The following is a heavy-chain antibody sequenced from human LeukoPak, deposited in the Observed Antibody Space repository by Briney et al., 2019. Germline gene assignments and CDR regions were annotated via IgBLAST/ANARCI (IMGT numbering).Heavy chain of an antibody. D-gene: IGHD6-6*01. CDR2: ISSSSSYI. CDR1: GFTFSSYS. J-gene: IGHJ6*03. CDR3: ASSIAARPDDYYYYYMDV. V-gene: IGHV3-21*01. Sequence: GGSLRPSCAASGFTFSSYSMNWVRQAPGKGLEWVSSISSSSSYIYYADSVKGRFTISRDNAKNSLYLQMNSLRAEDTAVYYCASSIAARPDDYYYYYMDVWGKGTTVTVSS.